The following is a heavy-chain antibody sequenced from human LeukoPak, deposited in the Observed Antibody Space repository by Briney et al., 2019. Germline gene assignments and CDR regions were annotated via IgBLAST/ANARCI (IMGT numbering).Heavy chain of an antibody. CDR2: IGGSPPTT. Sequence: GGSLRLSCAASGFVFDTHSMAWVRQASGEGLEWVSYIGGSPPTTYYADSVKGRFTVSRDNAKNSLYLQMHSLRAEDTAVYYCARDHNYAFDNWGQGTLVTVSS. CDR3: ARDHNYAFDN. V-gene: IGHV3-48*04. CDR1: GFVFDTHS. J-gene: IGHJ4*02. D-gene: IGHD1-1*01.